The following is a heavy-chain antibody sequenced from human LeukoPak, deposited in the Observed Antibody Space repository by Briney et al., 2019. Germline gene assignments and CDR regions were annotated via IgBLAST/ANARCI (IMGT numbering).Heavy chain of an antibody. V-gene: IGHV1-46*01. CDR2: INPSGGST. Sequence: SVKVSCKASGYTFTNYYMHWVRQAPGQGLEWMGIINPSGGSTSSAQKFQGRVTVTTDTSTSTVYMELSSLRSEDTAVYYCARGYCSGGSCFSFDYWGQGSLVTVSS. CDR3: ARGYCSGGSCFSFDY. J-gene: IGHJ4*02. CDR1: GYTFTNYY. D-gene: IGHD2-15*01.